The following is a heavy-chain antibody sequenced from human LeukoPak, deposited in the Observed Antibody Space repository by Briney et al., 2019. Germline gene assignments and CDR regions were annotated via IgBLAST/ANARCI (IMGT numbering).Heavy chain of an antibody. CDR3: ARGGSNWGSNYYYYMDV. Sequence: ASVKVSCKASGYTFTGYYMHWVRQAPGQGLEWMGWINPNSGGTNYAQKFQGRVTMTRDTSISTAYMELSRLRSDDTAVYYCARGGSNWGSNYYYYMDVWGEGTTVTVSS. V-gene: IGHV1-2*02. CDR1: GYTFTGYY. D-gene: IGHD7-27*01. J-gene: IGHJ6*03. CDR2: INPNSGGT.